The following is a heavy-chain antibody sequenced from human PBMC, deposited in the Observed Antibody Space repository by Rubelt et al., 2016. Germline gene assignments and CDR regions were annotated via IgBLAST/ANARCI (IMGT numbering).Heavy chain of an antibody. CDR2: IYYSGST. V-gene: IGHV4-39*01. D-gene: IGHD3-10*01. CDR1: GGSISSSSYY. J-gene: IGHJ5*02. Sequence: QLQLQESGPGLVKPSETLSLTCTVSGGSISSSSYYWGWIRQPPGKGLEWIGSIYYSGSTYYNPSLRVRVPISVDTSKNQFSLKLGSVTAAETAVYYCARPDMVRGVIRFDPWGQGTLVTVSS. CDR3: ARPDMVRGVIRFDP.